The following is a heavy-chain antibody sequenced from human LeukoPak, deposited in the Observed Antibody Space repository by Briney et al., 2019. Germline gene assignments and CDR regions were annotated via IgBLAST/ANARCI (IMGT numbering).Heavy chain of an antibody. J-gene: IGHJ6*03. V-gene: IGHV3-7*01. D-gene: IGHD3-3*01. CDR2: IKQDGSEK. Sequence: GGSLRLSCAASGFTFSSYWMSWVRQAPGKGLEWVANIKQDGSEKYYVDSVKGRFTISRDDAKNSLYLQMNSLRAEDTAVYYCARRAKITIFGVVIRDPYYYYMDVWGKGTTVTVSS. CDR1: GFTFSSYW. CDR3: ARRAKITIFGVVIRDPYYYYMDV.